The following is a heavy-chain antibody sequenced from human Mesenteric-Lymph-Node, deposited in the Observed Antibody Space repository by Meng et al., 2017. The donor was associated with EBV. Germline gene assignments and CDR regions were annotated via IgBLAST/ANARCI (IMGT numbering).Heavy chain of an antibody. J-gene: IGHJ4*02. CDR2: IYNGGNT. D-gene: IGHD2-21*02. CDR3: ARSYCGDDCYPFAY. CDR1: CGSISSYY. Sequence: VPLQEAGPALVKPSEPLSLTCTVPCGSISSYYWSWIRKSPGKGLEWIGYIYNGGNTKYNPSLKSRVTISVDTSKNQYSLKLNSVTAADTAVYYCARSYCGDDCYPFAYWGQGPLVTVSS. V-gene: IGHV4-59*01.